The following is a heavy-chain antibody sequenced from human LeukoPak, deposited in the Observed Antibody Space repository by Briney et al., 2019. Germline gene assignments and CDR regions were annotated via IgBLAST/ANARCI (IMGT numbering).Heavy chain of an antibody. CDR3: ARDRYSGSYFFDC. CDR1: GYTFTGYY. J-gene: IGHJ4*02. D-gene: IGHD1-26*01. Sequence: ASVKVSCKASGYTFTGYYMHWVRQAPGQGLEWMGWINPNSGGTNYAQNFQGRVTMTRDTSISTAYMELSRLRSDDTAVYYCARDRYSGSYFFDCWGQGTLVTVSS. V-gene: IGHV1-2*02. CDR2: INPNSGGT.